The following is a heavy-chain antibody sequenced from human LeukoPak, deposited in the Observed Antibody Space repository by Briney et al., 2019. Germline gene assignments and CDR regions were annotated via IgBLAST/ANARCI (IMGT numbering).Heavy chain of an antibody. V-gene: IGHV4-61*02. CDR3: ARSFTVPSYYYYYYMDV. CDR1: GGSISSGSYY. Sequence: SETLSLTCTVSGGSISSGSYYWSWIRQPAGKGLEWIGRIYTSGSTNYNPSLKSRVTMSVDTSKNQFSLKLSSVTAADTAVYYCARSFTVPSYYYYYYMDVWGKGTTVTVSS. D-gene: IGHD2-2*01. J-gene: IGHJ6*03. CDR2: IYTSGST.